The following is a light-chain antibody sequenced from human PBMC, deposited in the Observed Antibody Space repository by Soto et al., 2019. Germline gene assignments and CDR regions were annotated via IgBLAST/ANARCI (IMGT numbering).Light chain of an antibody. Sequence: EIIMTQSPATLSVSPGEGATLSCRTSHSISTNLAWYQHKRGQSPRLLVYGASTRATGVPGRFSGSGSGAEFTLSISSLQSEDFAVYYCQQYNSWPTFGGGTKVEIK. CDR2: GAS. CDR1: HSISTN. V-gene: IGKV3-15*01. CDR3: QQYNSWPT. J-gene: IGKJ4*01.